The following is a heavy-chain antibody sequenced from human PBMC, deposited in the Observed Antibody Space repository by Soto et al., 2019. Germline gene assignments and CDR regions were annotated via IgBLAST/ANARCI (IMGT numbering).Heavy chain of an antibody. CDR3: AKAHITMVRGVIDY. CDR1: GLSFSSSW. V-gene: IGHV3-7*03. D-gene: IGHD3-10*01. CDR2: INAVGSQV. J-gene: IGHJ4*02. Sequence: EVHLVESGGGLVQPGGTLRLSCEVSGLSFSSSWMSWVRQAPGKGLEWVADINAVGSQVLHAASVMGRFTVSRDNAKKSLFLQMNSLRAEDPAVYYCAKAHITMVRGVIDYWGQGTMVTVSS.